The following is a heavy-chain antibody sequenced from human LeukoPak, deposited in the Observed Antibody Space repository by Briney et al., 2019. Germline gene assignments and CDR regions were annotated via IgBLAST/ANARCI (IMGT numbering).Heavy chain of an antibody. CDR1: GGSFSGYY. CDR3: ARREVNCGGDCLDY. V-gene: IGHV4-34*01. Sequence: SETLSLTCAVYGGSFSGYYWSWIRQPPGKGLEWIGEINHSGSTNYNPSLKSRVTISVDTSKNQFSLKLSSVTAADTAVYYCARREVNCGGDCLDYWGQGTLVTVSS. J-gene: IGHJ4*02. CDR2: INHSGST. D-gene: IGHD2-21*01.